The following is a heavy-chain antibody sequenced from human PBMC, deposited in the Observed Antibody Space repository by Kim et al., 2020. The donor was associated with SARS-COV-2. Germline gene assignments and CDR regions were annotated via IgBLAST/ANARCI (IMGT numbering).Heavy chain of an antibody. CDR1: GYTFNTYG. D-gene: IGHD3-16*02. CDR2: ISAYNGDA. CDR3: ARVLLPFGVLIVSPFDY. J-gene: IGHJ4*01. V-gene: IGHV1-18*01. Sequence: ASLKVSCKASGYTFNTYGISWVRQAPGQGLEWMGRISAYNGDANYAQKFQDRFTMTTYTSTSTAYMEMRSLISDDTAVYYCARVLLPFGVLIVSPFDYWG.